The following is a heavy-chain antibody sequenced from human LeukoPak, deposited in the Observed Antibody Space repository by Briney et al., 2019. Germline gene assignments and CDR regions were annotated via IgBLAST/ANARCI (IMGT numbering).Heavy chain of an antibody. CDR3: TRGTSMVSAGYY. J-gene: IGHJ4*02. D-gene: IGHD3-10*01. V-gene: IGHV3-53*01. CDR1: GFSVRSNY. CDR2: IYTDGST. Sequence: GGSLRLSCAASGFSVRSNYMSWVRQAPGKGLEWVSVIYTDGSTYYADSVKGRFTISRDTSKNTFYLQMNSLRAEDTAMYFCTRGTSMVSAGYYWGQGTLVTVSS.